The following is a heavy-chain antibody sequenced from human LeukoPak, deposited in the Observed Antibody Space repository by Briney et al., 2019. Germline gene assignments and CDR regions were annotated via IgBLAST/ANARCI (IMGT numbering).Heavy chain of an antibody. V-gene: IGHV4-59*01. CDR2: IYYSGST. J-gene: IGHJ3*02. CDR3: ARDLYDYGDYFDAFDI. D-gene: IGHD4-17*01. CDR1: GGSISSYY. Sequence: SETLSLTCTVSGGSISSYYWSWIRQTPGKGLEWIGYIYYSGSTNYNPSLKSRVTISVDTSKNQFSLKLSSVTAADTAVYYCARDLYDYGDYFDAFDIWGQGTMVTVSS.